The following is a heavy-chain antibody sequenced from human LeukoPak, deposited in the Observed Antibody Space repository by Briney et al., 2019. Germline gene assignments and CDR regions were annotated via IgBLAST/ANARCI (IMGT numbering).Heavy chain of an antibody. Sequence: GGSLRLSCAASGFTFSSYAMHWVRQAPGKGPEGVAIISYDGSNKYYADSVKGRFTISRDNSKNTLYLQMNSLRAEDTAVYYCARDLFGEFCDYWGQGTLVTVSS. V-gene: IGHV3-30*04. D-gene: IGHD3-10*01. J-gene: IGHJ4*02. CDR1: GFTFSSYA. CDR3: ARDLFGEFCDY. CDR2: ISYDGSNK.